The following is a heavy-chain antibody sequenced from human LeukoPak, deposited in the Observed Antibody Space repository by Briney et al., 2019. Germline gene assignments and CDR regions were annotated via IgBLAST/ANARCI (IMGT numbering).Heavy chain of an antibody. CDR1: GFTFSSYW. J-gene: IGHJ4*02. CDR3: ARAWTYARH. D-gene: IGHD1-7*01. Sequence: PGGSLRLSCAASGFTFSSYWMHWVRQAPGKGLLWVSRINSDGTTTYYADSVKGRFTISRDNAKNSLYLQIDTLRVEDTAVYYCARAWTYARHWGQGTLVTVSS. CDR2: INSDGTTT. V-gene: IGHV3-74*01.